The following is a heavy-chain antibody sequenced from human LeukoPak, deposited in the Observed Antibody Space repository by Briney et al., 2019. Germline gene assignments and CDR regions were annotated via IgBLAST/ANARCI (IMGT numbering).Heavy chain of an antibody. Sequence: ASVKVSCKASGYTSTSYAMNWVRQAPGQGLGWVGWINTNTGNPTYAHDFTGRFVFSLDTSVSTAYLQISSLKPEDTAVYYCAREEYSSGHYYFDYWGQGTLVTVSS. J-gene: IGHJ4*02. CDR1: GYTSTSYA. D-gene: IGHD5-18*01. V-gene: IGHV7-4-1*02. CDR2: INTNTGNP. CDR3: AREEYSSGHYYFDY.